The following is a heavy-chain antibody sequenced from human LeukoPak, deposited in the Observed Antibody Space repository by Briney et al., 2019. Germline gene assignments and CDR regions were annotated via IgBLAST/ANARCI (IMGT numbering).Heavy chain of an antibody. CDR2: ISYGGTYN. V-gene: IGHV3-30*04. CDR1: GFTFSSCA. D-gene: IGHD3-10*01. Sequence: GRSLRLSCAASGFTFSSCAMYWVRQAPGKGLEWVAVISYGGTYNYYADSVKGRFTISRDNSQSTLHLQMNSLRAEDTAVYYCARRRIGVLRGVTGPPDYWGQGTLVTVSS. CDR3: ARRRIGVLRGVTGPPDY. J-gene: IGHJ4*02.